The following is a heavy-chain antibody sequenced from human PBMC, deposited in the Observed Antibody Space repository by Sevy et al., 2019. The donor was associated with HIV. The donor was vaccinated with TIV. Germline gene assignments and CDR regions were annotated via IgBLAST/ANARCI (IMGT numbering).Heavy chain of an antibody. Sequence: SETLSLTCTVSGYSISSGYYWGWIRQSPGKGLEWIGSIYHSGSTYYNPSLKSRVTISVDTSRNQFSLRLSSVTAADTAVYYCAKDGTQWLAAYFHHWGQGTLVTVSS. CDR3: AKDGTQWLAAYFHH. CDR1: GYSISSGYY. D-gene: IGHD6-19*01. V-gene: IGHV4-38-2*02. J-gene: IGHJ1*01. CDR2: IYHSGST.